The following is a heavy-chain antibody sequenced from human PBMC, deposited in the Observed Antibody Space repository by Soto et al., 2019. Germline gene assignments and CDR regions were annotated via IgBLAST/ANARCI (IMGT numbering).Heavy chain of an antibody. CDR2: IYNGGST. V-gene: IGHV4-30-4*01. CDR1: GDCIRSVSYC. J-gene: IGHJ4*02. D-gene: IGHD7-27*01. CDR3: TRGPSGDKVDF. Sequence: TLSVNCSVAGDCIRSVSYCWSWIRQSPDKGLEWIGHIYNGGSTFSNPSLKSRVTISVDTSKNQFSLNLSSVTAADTAVYYCTRGPSGDKVDFWGQGALVTVSS.